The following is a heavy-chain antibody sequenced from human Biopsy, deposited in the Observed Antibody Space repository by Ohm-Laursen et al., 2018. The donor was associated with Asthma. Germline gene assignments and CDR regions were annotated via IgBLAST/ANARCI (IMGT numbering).Heavy chain of an antibody. V-gene: IGHV1-69*13. CDR3: TRDYDGDYVQRHLPLAY. D-gene: IGHD4-17*01. J-gene: IGHJ4*02. CDR2: IIPFYGTA. CDR1: GGTFSTFG. Sequence: SVKVSCKASGGTFSTFGISWVRQAPGQGLEWMGRIIPFYGTATYAQNFQGRLTLTADESTSTAYMELSSLRSEDTAVYFCTRDYDGDYVQRHLPLAYWGQGTLVTVSS.